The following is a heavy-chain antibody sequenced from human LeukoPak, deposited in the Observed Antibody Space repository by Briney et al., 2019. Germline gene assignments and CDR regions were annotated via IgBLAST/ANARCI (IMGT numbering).Heavy chain of an antibody. CDR1: GGSISSSSYY. J-gene: IGHJ5*02. CDR2: IYYSGST. Sequence: SETLSLTCTVSGGSISSSSYYWGWIRQPPGKGLEWIGIIYYSGSTYYNPSLKSRLTISVDTSKNQFSLKLSSVTATDTVVYYCARRGYCSSTSCYEYWSDPWGQGTLVTVSP. D-gene: IGHD2-2*01. CDR3: ARRGYCSSTSCYEYWSDP. V-gene: IGHV4-39*01.